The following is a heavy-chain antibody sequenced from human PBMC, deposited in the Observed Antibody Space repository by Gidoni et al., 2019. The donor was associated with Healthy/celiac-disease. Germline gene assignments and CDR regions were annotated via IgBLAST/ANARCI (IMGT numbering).Heavy chain of an antibody. D-gene: IGHD6-19*01. CDR2: INHSGST. Sequence: QVQLQQWGAGLLKPSETLSLTCAVYGGSFSGYYWIWIRQPPGKGLEWIGEINHSGSTNYNPSLKHRVTISVDTSKNQFSLKLSSVTAADTAVYYCARGPVGPRYSSGWYGRNWFDPWGQGTLVTVSS. V-gene: IGHV4-34*01. CDR1: GGSFSGYY. J-gene: IGHJ5*02. CDR3: ARGPVGPRYSSGWYGRNWFDP.